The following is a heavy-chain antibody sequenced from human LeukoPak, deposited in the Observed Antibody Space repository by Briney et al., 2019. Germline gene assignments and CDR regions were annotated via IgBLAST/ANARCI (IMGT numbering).Heavy chain of an antibody. CDR1: GFRFNSHH. CDR3: AGALGYCSSTSCRRYNWFDP. Sequence: GGSLRPSCAVSGFRFNSHHMHWVRQAPGKGLEWVAVISYDGSNKYYADSVKGRFTISRDNSKNTLYLQMNSLRAEDTAVYYCAGALGYCSSTSCRRYNWFDPWGQGTLVTVSS. CDR2: ISYDGSNK. D-gene: IGHD2-2*01. J-gene: IGHJ5*02. V-gene: IGHV3-30*03.